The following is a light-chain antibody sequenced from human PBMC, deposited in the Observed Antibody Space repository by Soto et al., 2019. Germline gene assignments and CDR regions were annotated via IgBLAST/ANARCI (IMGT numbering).Light chain of an antibody. V-gene: IGLV1-40*01. J-gene: IGLJ1*01. Sequence: QSVLTQPPSVSGAPGQRVTISCTGNSSNLGAGYDVHWYQQLPGTAPKLVIYGNRNRPSGVPERFSGSKSGTSASLAITGLQAEDEADYHCSSYAGSGTVVFGTGTKLTVL. CDR3: SSYAGSGTVV. CDR1: SSNLGAGYD. CDR2: GNR.